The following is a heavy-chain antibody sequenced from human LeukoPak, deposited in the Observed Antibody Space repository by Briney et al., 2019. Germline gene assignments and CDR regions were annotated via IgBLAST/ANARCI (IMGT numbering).Heavy chain of an antibody. V-gene: IGHV4-59*01. CDR2: IYYSGST. CDR1: GDSIRNYY. CDR3: ARVGGTNYYYYGMDV. D-gene: IGHD4-23*01. J-gene: IGHJ6*02. Sequence: SVTLSLTCTVSGDSIRNYYWSWIRQPPGKGLEWIGYIYYSGSTNYNPSLKSRVTISVDTSKNQFSLKLSSVTAADTAVYYCARVGGTNYYYYGMDVWGQGTTVTVSS.